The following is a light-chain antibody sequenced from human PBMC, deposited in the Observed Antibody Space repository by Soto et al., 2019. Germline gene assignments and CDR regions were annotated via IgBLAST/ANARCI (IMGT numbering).Light chain of an antibody. CDR1: SSDVGGYNY. CDR2: DIS. CDR3: SSYTSSSTLYV. Sequence: QSVLTQPASVSGSPGQSITISCTGTSSDVGGYNYVSWYQQHPAKAPQLMIYDISSRPSGVSNRFSGSKSGNTASLAISGLRADDEADYYCSSYTSSSTLYVFGTGTKLTVL. J-gene: IGLJ1*01. V-gene: IGLV2-14*01.